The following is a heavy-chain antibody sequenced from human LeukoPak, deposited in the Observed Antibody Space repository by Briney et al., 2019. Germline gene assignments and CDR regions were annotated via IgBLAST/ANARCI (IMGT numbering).Heavy chain of an antibody. CDR3: ARTRSRTRYSSGWYDY. CDR1: GFTVSGNY. D-gene: IGHD6-19*01. V-gene: IGHV3-66*01. J-gene: IGHJ4*02. Sequence: PGGSLRLSCAASGFTVSGNYMSWVRQAPGKGLEWVSVIYSGGSTYYADSVKGRFTISRDNSKNTLYLQMNSLRAEDTAVYYCARTRSRTRYSSGWYDYWGQGTLVTVSS. CDR2: IYSGGST.